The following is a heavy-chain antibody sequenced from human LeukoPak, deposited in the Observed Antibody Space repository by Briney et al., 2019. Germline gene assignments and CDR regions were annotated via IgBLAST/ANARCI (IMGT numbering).Heavy chain of an antibody. CDR1: GGTFSSYA. Sequence: GASVKVSCKASGGTFSSYAISWVRQAPGQGLEWMGRIIPILGIANYAQKFQGRATITADKSTSTAYMELSSLRSEDTAVYYCARVSSSWYVAWFDPWGQGTLVTVSS. CDR3: ARVSSSWYVAWFDP. V-gene: IGHV1-69*04. CDR2: IIPILGIA. D-gene: IGHD6-13*01. J-gene: IGHJ5*02.